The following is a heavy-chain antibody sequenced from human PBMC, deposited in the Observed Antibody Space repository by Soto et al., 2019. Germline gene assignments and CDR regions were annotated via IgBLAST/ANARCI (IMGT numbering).Heavy chain of an antibody. CDR2: IIPILGIA. D-gene: IGHD6-13*01. J-gene: IGHJ5*02. CDR3: ARDGPGIAAAGTVGFDP. V-gene: IGHV1-69*08. CDR1: GGTFSSYT. Sequence: QVQLVQSGAEVKKPGSSVKVSCKASGGTFSSYTISWVRQAPGQGLEWMGRIIPILGIANYAQKFQGRVTITADKSTSTAYMELSSLRSEDTAVYYCARDGPGIAAAGTVGFDPWGQGTLVTVSS.